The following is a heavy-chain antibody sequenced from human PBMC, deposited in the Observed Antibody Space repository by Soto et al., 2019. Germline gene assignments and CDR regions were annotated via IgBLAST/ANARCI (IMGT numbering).Heavy chain of an antibody. J-gene: IGHJ4*02. CDR1: GFTFSNAW. CDR3: TTSRMVVTARVDY. Sequence: EVQLVESGGGLVKPGGSLRLSCAASGFTFSNAWMNWVRQAPGKGLEWVGRIKSKTDGGTTDYAAPVKGRFTISRDDSKNTLYLQMNSLKTEDTAVYYCTTSRMVVTARVDYWGQGTLVTVSS. D-gene: IGHD2-21*02. CDR2: IKSKTDGGTT. V-gene: IGHV3-15*07.